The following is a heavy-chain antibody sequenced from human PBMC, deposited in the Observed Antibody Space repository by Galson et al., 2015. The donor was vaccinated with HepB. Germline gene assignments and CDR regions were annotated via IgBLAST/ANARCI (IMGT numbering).Heavy chain of an antibody. Sequence: SLRLSCAASGFMFDTDGMHWVPQAPGQGLEWIAVTSWAGTTHYYADSVKGRITISKDNSHNSLYLQMNNLGLADTAVYYCARGSHSSGSFDVWGQGTMVTVSS. CDR2: TSWAGTTH. J-gene: IGHJ3*01. V-gene: IGHV3-30*01. CDR1: GFMFDTDG. CDR3: ARGSHSSGSFDV. D-gene: IGHD3-22*01.